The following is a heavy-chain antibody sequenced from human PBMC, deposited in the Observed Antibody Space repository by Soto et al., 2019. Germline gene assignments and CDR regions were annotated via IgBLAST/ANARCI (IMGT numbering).Heavy chain of an antibody. J-gene: IGHJ5*02. V-gene: IGHV3-21*01. Sequence: GGSLRLSCAASGFTFRSFTMNWVRQAPGKGLEWVSTISSNSAYIYYTDALRGRFTISRDNAKNSLHLQMNSLRAEDTAVYYCTRDATRDSSARGWFDPWGPGTLVTVS. CDR1: GFTFRSFT. CDR3: TRDATRDSSARGWFDP. CDR2: ISSNSAYI. D-gene: IGHD6-13*01.